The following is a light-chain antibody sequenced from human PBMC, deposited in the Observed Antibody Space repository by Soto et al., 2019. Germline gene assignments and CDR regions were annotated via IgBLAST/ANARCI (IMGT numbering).Light chain of an antibody. Sequence: EVVLAQSPATLSLSPGDIATISCRANESVSTYLAWYQQKPGQSPRLLIYDTSKRATGIPARFSGSGSGTDFTLTIVSLEPEDFVLYYCQQRSSWPLTFGGGTKVDIK. CDR1: ESVSTY. V-gene: IGKV3-11*01. CDR2: DTS. J-gene: IGKJ4*01. CDR3: QQRSSWPLT.